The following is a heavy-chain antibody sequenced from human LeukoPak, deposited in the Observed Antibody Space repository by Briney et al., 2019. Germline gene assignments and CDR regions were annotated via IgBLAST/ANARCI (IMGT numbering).Heavy chain of an antibody. CDR3: ARFRGTSSWHQEVFDY. CDR1: GGSINSYN. CDR2: ISYNGSP. J-gene: IGHJ4*02. D-gene: IGHD2-15*01. V-gene: IGHV4-59*08. Sequence: SVTLSLTCIVSGGSINSYNWNWIRQPPGKGLEWIGYISYNGSPDYNPSFKSRVTMSVDTSQGQFSLRLSSVTAADTAVYYCARFRGTSSWHQEVFDYWGQGAPVTVSS.